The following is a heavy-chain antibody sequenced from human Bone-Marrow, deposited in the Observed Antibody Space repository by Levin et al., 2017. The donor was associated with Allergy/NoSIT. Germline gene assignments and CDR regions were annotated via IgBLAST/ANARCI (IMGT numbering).Heavy chain of an antibody. CDR1: GFTFSSYS. V-gene: IGHV3-7*04. CDR2: IKQDGTEK. J-gene: IGHJ4*02. D-gene: IGHD5-18*01. Sequence: GESLKISCAVSGFTFSSYSMSWVRQAPGRGLEWVASIKQDGTEKYYVDSVKGRFTISRDNAKNSLYLQMNSLRVEDTAVYYCARDQKWIQLWLFDYWGQGILVTVSS. CDR3: ARDQKWIQLWLFDY.